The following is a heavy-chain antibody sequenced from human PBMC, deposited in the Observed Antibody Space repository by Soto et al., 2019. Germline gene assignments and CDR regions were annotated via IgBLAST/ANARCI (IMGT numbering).Heavy chain of an antibody. CDR3: TRLQNAEAGALN. V-gene: IGHV3-74*01. D-gene: IGHD6-13*01. Sequence: GGSLRLSCEASGFIFSTYWMHWVRQAPGKGLEWVSRIFGDGSITNYADSVKGRFTISRDNAKNTLYLQMSSLTVEDTAVYYCTRLQNAEAGALNWGQGTLVTVYS. J-gene: IGHJ4*02. CDR2: IFGDGSIT. CDR1: GFIFSTYW.